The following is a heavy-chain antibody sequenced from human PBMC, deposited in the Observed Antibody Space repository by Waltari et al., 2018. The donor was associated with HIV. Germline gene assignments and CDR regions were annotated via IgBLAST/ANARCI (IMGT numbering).Heavy chain of an antibody. CDR1: GFTFNNFA. D-gene: IGHD5-18*01. V-gene: IGHV3-23*04. Sequence: EVQLVESGGGLVKPGGSLRLSCTASGFTFNNFAMSWVRQAPGKGLEWVSVMSASGGTKYYADSVKGRFTVSRDNFKNTVYLQMNSLRAGDTAIYYCAKAVMETAVSSPVDCWGQGALVTVSS. CDR2: MSASGGTK. J-gene: IGHJ4*02. CDR3: AKAVMETAVSSPVDC.